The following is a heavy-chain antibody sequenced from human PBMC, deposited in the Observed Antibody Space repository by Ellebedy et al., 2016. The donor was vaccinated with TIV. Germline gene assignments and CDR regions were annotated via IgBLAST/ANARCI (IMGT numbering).Heavy chain of an antibody. CDR2: ISYDGSEK. D-gene: IGHD6-13*01. V-gene: IGHV3-30*03. J-gene: IGHJ4*02. Sequence: GESLKISCAASGFTFSSYDMHWVRQAPGKGLEWVAFISYDGSEKQYADSVKGRFTISRDKAKNTLYLQMNSLSAEDTSVYYCARVYSSYFFDYWGQGILVTVSS. CDR1: GFTFSSYD. CDR3: ARVYSSYFFDY.